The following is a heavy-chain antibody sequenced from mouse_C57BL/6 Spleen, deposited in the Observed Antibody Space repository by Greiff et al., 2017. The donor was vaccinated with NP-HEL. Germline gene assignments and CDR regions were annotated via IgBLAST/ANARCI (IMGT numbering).Heavy chain of an antibody. CDR1: GYAFSSYW. V-gene: IGHV1-80*01. Sequence: VQLQQSGAELVKPGASVKISCKASGYAFSSYWMNWVKQRPGKGLEWIGQIYPGDGATNYNGKFKSKATLTVDKPSSTAYMQLSSLTSEDSEVYYCARDYYPAWFAYWGQGTLVTVSA. CDR3: ARDYYPAWFAY. J-gene: IGHJ3*01. D-gene: IGHD1-1*01. CDR2: IYPGDGAT.